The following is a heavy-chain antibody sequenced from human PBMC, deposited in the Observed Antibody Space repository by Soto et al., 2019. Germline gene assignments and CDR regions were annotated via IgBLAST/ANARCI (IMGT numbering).Heavy chain of an antibody. CDR1: GYSFTGYF. V-gene: IGHV1-2*02. CDR3: AREGPGPWFDP. CDR2: INPNTGVT. Sequence: ASVKVSFKASGYSFTGYFIHWFRQAPGQGLEWMGWINPNTGVTNYAQRFKGRVTMTRDTSITTAYVDLTSLTSDDTAVYYCAREGPGPWFDPWGQGTLVTVSS. J-gene: IGHJ5*02.